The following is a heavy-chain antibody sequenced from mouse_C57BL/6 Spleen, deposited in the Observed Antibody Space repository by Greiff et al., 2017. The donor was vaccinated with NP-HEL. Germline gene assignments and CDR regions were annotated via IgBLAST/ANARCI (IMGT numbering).Heavy chain of an antibody. D-gene: IGHD1-1*01. V-gene: IGHV1-64*01. J-gene: IGHJ4*01. CDR2: IHPNSGST. CDR1: GYTFTSYW. Sequence: VQLQQPGAELVKPGASVKLSCKASGYTFTSYWMHWVKQRPGQGLEWIGMIHPNSGSTNYNEKFKSKATLTVDKSSSTAYMQLSSLTSEDSAVYYCARRAGSSFYAMDYWGQGTSVTVSS. CDR3: ARRAGSSFYAMDY.